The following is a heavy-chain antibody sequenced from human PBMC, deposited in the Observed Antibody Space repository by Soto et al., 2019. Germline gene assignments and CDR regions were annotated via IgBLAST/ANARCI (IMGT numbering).Heavy chain of an antibody. J-gene: IGHJ4*02. CDR1: GFTFSNCA. V-gene: IGHV3-23*01. CDR2: IANSGDGT. D-gene: IGHD1-26*01. Sequence: GGSLRLSCAASGFTFSNCAMTWVRQAPGKGPEWVSTIANSGDGTYYADSVKGRFTISRDNSKNTLYLQMSSLRAEDTAVYYCARVRLGAPTRYFDYWGQGTLVTVSS. CDR3: ARVRLGAPTRYFDY.